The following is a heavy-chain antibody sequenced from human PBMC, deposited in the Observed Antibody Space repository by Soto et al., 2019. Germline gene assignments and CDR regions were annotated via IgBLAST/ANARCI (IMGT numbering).Heavy chain of an antibody. CDR2: ISGSGGSA. Sequence: EVQLLESGGGLVQPGGSLRLSCAASGFTFSTYAMSWVRQAPGKGLDRVSEISGSGGSADYADSVKGRFTISRDNSKNTLFLQVNSLRAEDTTIYYCAKARFMTTMTTLPYYYFDHWGQGSLVTVSS. CDR1: GFTFSTYA. V-gene: IGHV3-23*01. CDR3: AKARFMTTMTTLPYYYFDH. J-gene: IGHJ4*02. D-gene: IGHD4-17*01.